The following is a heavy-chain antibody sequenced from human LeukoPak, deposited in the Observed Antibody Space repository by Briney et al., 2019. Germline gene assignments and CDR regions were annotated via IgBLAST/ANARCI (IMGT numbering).Heavy chain of an antibody. CDR1: GFTFDDYG. Sequence: PGGSLRLSCAASGFTFDDYGMSWVRQAPGKGLEWVSGINWNGGSTGYADSVKGRFTISRDNAKNSLYLQMNSLRAEDTAVYYCVRADSWTFGYWGQGTLVTVSS. CDR3: VRADSWTFGY. CDR2: INWNGGST. J-gene: IGHJ4*02. D-gene: IGHD3-3*01. V-gene: IGHV3-20*04.